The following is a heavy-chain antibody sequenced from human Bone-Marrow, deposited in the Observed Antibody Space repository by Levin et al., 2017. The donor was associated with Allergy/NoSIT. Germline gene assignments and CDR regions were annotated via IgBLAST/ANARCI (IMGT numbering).Heavy chain of an antibody. CDR3: ARAENRGYCSGGSCYRVAFDI. Sequence: GGSLRLSCVASGFTFSTYSMHWVRQAPGKGLEWVSSITGSDSYIYQADSVRGRFTISRDNTKNSLYLQVDSLRAEDTAVYYCARAENRGYCSGGSCYRVAFDIWGQGTMVTVSS. J-gene: IGHJ3*02. V-gene: IGHV3-21*01. CDR2: ITGSDSYI. CDR1: GFTFSTYS. D-gene: IGHD2-15*01.